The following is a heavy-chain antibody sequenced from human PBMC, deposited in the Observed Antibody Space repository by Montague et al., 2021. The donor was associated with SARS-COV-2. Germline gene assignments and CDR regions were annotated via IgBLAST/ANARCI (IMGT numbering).Heavy chain of an antibody. CDR3: ARDSSWTPFDF. CDR2: ISYSGDT. J-gene: IGHJ4*02. V-gene: IGHV4-31*03. CDR1: GDSISSGGYY. D-gene: IGHD3/OR15-3a*01. Sequence: TLSLTCTVSGDSISSGGYYWSWIRQHPGKGLERIGYISYSGDTYYTPSLKSRITMSVDTSNNQFSLKLRSVTAADTAVYYRARDSSWTPFDFWGQGTLVTVSS.